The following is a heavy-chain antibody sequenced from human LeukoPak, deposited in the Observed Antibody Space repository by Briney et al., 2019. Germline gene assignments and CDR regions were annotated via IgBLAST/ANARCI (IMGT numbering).Heavy chain of an antibody. D-gene: IGHD3-10*01. J-gene: IGHJ5*02. CDR1: GYTFTSYY. Sequence: GASVKVSCKASGYTFTSYYMHWVRQAPGQGLERMGVVNPTDGRTTYAQNLQGRVTMTRDTSTSTVYMELSSLKSDDTAVYYCARAVGPRGQSWFDPWGQGTLVTVSS. CDR3: ARAVGPRGQSWFDP. V-gene: IGHV1-46*03. CDR2: VNPTDGRT.